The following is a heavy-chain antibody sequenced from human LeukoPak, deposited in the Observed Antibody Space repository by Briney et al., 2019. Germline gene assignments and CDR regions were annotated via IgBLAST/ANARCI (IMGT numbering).Heavy chain of an antibody. CDR2: IYYSGST. CDR1: GGSISSYY. V-gene: IGHV4-59*01. D-gene: IGHD5-18*01. J-gene: IGHJ3*02. CDR3: ATRGYSYALDAFDI. Sequence: SETLSLTCTVSGGSISSYYWSWIRQPPGKGLEWIGYIYYSGSTNYNPSLKSRVTISVDTSKNQFSLKLSSVTAADTAVYYCATRGYSYALDAFDIWGPGTMVTVSS.